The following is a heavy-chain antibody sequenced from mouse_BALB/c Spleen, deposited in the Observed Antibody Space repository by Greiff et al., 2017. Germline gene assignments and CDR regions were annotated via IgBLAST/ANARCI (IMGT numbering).Heavy chain of an antibody. V-gene: IGHV3-2*02. D-gene: IGHD1-2*01. CDR1: GYSITSDYA. Sequence: EVKLMESGPGLVKPSQSLSLTCTVTGYSITSDYAWNWIRQFPGNKLEWMGYISYSGSTSYNPSLKSRVSITRDTSKNQFFLQLNSVTTEDTATYYCARDTTAPFAYWGQGTLVTVSA. CDR2: ISYSGST. J-gene: IGHJ3*01. CDR3: ARDTTAPFAY.